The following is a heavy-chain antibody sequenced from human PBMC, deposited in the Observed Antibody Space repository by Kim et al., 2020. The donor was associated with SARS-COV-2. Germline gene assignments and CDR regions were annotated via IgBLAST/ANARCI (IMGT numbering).Heavy chain of an antibody. J-gene: IGHJ4*02. V-gene: IGHV1-69*02. CDR3: ASSVQLERRALDY. Sequence: AQKFQRRVTITADKATSTAYMELSSLRSEDTAVYYCASSVQLERRALDYWGQGTLVTVSS. D-gene: IGHD1-1*01.